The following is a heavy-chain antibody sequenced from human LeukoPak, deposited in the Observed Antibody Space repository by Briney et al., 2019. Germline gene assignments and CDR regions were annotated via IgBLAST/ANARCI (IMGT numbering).Heavy chain of an antibody. J-gene: IGHJ5*02. Sequence: SVKVSCKASGGTFSSYAISWVRQAPRQGLEWMGGIIPIFGTAKYAQKFQGRVTITTDESTNTAYMELSSLRSEDTAVYYCARAVLIYSSGYENWFDPWGQGTLVTVSS. D-gene: IGHD6-25*01. CDR3: ARAVLIYSSGYENWFDP. CDR2: IIPIFGTA. V-gene: IGHV1-69*05. CDR1: GGTFSSYA.